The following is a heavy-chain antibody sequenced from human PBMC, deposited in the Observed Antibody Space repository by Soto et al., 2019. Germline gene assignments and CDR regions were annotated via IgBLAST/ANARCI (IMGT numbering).Heavy chain of an antibody. V-gene: IGHV3-23*01. CDR2: ISGSGGST. Sequence: GGSLRLSCAASGFTSSSYAMSWVRQAPGKGLEWVSAISGSGGSTYYADSVKGRFTISRDNSKNTLYLQMNSLRAEDTAVYYCAKKLSIAARPHWFDPWGQGTLVTVSS. CDR1: GFTSSSYA. J-gene: IGHJ5*02. D-gene: IGHD6-6*01. CDR3: AKKLSIAARPHWFDP.